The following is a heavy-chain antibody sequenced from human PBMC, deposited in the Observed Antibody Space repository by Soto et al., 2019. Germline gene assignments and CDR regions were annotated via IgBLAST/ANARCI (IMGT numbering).Heavy chain of an antibody. D-gene: IGHD3-10*01. CDR2: ISGSGGST. CDR1: GFTFSSYA. Sequence: EVQLLESGGGLVQPGGSLRLSCAASGFTFSSYAMSWVRQAPGKGLEWVSAISGSGGSTYYADSVKGRFTISRDNSKKTLYQQINSVRAEDTAVFYWEKKYYYGWGKYYMDAWGKGTTVTVSS. V-gene: IGHV3-23*01. J-gene: IGHJ6*03. CDR3: EKKYYYGWGKYYMDA.